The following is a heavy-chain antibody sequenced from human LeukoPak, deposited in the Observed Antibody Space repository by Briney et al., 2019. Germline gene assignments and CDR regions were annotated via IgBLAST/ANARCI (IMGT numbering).Heavy chain of an antibody. D-gene: IGHD5-12*01. Sequence: GRSLRLSCAASGFTFDDYAMHWVRQAPGKGLEWVSGISWNSGSIGYADSVKGRFTISRDNAKNSLYLQMNSLRAEDTALYYCAKAVDIVATIGNWFDPWDQGTLVTVSS. CDR3: AKAVDIVATIGNWFDP. J-gene: IGHJ5*02. CDR1: GFTFDDYA. CDR2: ISWNSGSI. V-gene: IGHV3-9*01.